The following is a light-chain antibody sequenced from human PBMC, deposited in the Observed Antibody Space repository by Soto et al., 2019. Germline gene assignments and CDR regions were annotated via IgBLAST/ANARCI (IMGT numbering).Light chain of an antibody. CDR1: SSDVGGYNY. CDR2: DVS. J-gene: IGLJ1*01. Sequence: QSVLTQPASVSGSPGQSITISCTGTSSDVGGYNYVSWYQQHPGKAPKFMIYDVSNRPSGVSNRFYGSKSGNTASLTISWLQAEVEADYYCSSYTTSNTRQIVFGTGTKVTVL. CDR3: SSYTTSNTRQIV. V-gene: IGLV2-14*01.